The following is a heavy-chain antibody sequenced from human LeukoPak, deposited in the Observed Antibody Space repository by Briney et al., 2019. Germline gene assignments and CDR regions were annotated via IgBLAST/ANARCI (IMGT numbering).Heavy chain of an antibody. CDR1: GFTFSSYW. Sequence: GGSLRLSCAVSGFTFSSYWMTWARQAPGKGLEWVGNIKQDGSETYYVDSVKGRFTISRDNANNSLYLQMNSLRVDDTAVYYCARARAQWLILSYDYWGQGTLVTVS. CDR2: IKQDGSET. V-gene: IGHV3-7*01. CDR3: ARARAQWLILSYDY. J-gene: IGHJ4*02. D-gene: IGHD6-19*01.